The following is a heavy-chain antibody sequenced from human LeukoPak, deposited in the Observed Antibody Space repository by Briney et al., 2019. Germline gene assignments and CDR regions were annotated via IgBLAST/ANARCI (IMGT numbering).Heavy chain of an antibody. CDR1: GGSISSYY. V-gene: IGHV4-59*08. D-gene: IGHD1-1*01. CDR2: IYYSGST. CDR3: ARRRPLEADFDY. J-gene: IGHJ4*02. Sequence: SETLSLTCTVSGGSISSYYWSRIRQPPGKGLEWIGYIYYSGSTNYNPSLKSRVTISVDTSKNQFSLKLSSVTAADTAVYYCARRRPLEADFDYWGQGTLVTVSS.